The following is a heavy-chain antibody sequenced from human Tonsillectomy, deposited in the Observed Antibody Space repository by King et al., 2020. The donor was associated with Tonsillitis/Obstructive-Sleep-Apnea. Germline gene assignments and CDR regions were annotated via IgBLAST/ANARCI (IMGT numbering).Heavy chain of an antibody. D-gene: IGHD3-16*02. CDR3: AGDSSYAFDI. J-gene: IGHJ3*02. CDR1: GFTFSSYS. Sequence: VQLVESGGGLVQPGGSLRLSCAASGFTFSSYSMNWVRQAPGKGLEWVSYISTSSSSIYYADSVKGRFTISRDTAKNSLYLQMNSLRDEDTAVYYCAGDSSYAFDIWGQGTMVTVSS. CDR2: ISTSSSSI. V-gene: IGHV3-48*02.